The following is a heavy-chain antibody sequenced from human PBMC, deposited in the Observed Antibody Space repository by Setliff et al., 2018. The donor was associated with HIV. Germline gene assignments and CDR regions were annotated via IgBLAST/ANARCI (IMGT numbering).Heavy chain of an antibody. J-gene: IGHJ4*02. CDR2: ISKSGNTI. CDR1: GFTFSGYE. CDR3: ATLDYYGSQTYNLALHY. D-gene: IGHD3-10*01. Sequence: GGSLRLSCAASGFTFSGYEMNWVRQAPGKGLEWVSYISKSGNTIHYAGSVKGRFTISRDNAKNSLYLQMNSLRAEDTAMYYCATLDYYGSQTYNLALHYWGQGTLVTVSS. V-gene: IGHV3-48*03.